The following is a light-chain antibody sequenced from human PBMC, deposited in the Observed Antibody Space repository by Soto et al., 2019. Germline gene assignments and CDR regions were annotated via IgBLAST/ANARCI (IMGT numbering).Light chain of an antibody. V-gene: IGKV3-20*01. J-gene: IGKJ4*01. Sequence: EIVLTQSPGTLSLSPGERATLSRRASQSVSNSYLAWYQQKPGQAPRLLIYGASSRATGIPDRFSGSGSGTDFTLTISRLEPEDFAVYYCQQYGSSPLTFGGGTKVDIK. CDR1: QSVSNSY. CDR3: QQYGSSPLT. CDR2: GAS.